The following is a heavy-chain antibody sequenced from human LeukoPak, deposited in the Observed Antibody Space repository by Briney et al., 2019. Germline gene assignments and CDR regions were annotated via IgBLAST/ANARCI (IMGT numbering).Heavy chain of an antibody. J-gene: IGHJ4*02. CDR3: NTAMVPPEFDY. CDR1: GFTFSSYW. Sequence: GGSLRLSCAASGFTFSSYWLSWVRQAPGKGLEWVANIKQDGSEKYYVGSVKGRFTISRDNAKNSLYLQMNSLRAEDTAVYYCNTAMVPPEFDYWGQGTLVTVSS. D-gene: IGHD5-18*01. CDR2: IKQDGSEK. V-gene: IGHV3-7*01.